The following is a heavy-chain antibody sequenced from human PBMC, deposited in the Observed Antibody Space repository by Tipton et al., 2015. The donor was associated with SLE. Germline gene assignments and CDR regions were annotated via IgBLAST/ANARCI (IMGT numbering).Heavy chain of an antibody. CDR3: ARDTLGGLDY. Sequence: TLSLTCTVSGASVSSFCWNWIRQSPGKGLEWIACVCNSVSTNYDPSLKSRGTISVDTSKNHFSLKMSSVTAADTAVYYCARDTLGGLDYWGQGTLVTVSS. V-gene: IGHV4-4*08. J-gene: IGHJ4*02. CDR1: GASVSSFC. CDR2: VCNSVST. D-gene: IGHD7-27*01.